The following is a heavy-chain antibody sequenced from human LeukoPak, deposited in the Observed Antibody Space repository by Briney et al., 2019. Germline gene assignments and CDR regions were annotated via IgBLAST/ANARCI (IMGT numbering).Heavy chain of an antibody. D-gene: IGHD3-22*01. J-gene: IGHJ4*02. Sequence: SETLSLTCTVSGGSISSSSYYWGWIRQPPGKGLEWIGSIYYSGSTYYNPSLKSRVTISVDTSKNQFSLKLSSVTAADTAVYYRARYYYDSSGYCFDYWGQGTLVTVSS. V-gene: IGHV4-39*01. CDR1: GGSISSSSYY. CDR3: ARYYYDSSGYCFDY. CDR2: IYYSGST.